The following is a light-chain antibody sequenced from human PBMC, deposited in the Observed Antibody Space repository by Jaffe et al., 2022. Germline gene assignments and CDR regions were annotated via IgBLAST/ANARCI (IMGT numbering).Light chain of an antibody. CDR3: QQYGQQYGRSLYT. V-gene: IGKV3-20*01. CDR1: QTVSNNY. J-gene: IGKJ2*01. CDR2: SAS. Sequence: EILLTQSPGTLSLSPGERATLSCRASQTVSNNYLAWYQQKPGQAPRLLIYSASTRATGIPDRFSGGGSGTDFTLTISRLEPEDFAVYYCQQYGQQYGRSLYTFGQGTKLEIK.